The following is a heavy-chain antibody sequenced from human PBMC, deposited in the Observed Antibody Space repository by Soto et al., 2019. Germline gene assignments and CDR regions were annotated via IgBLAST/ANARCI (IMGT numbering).Heavy chain of an antibody. CDR1: GFTFSSYG. CDR2: ISYDGSNK. J-gene: IGHJ6*02. V-gene: IGHV3-30*18. Sequence: QVQLVESGGGAVQPGRSLRLSCAASGFTFSSYGMHWVRQAPGKGLEWVAVISYDGSNKYYADSVKGRFTISRDNSKNTLYLQMNSLRAVDTAVYYCAKDVVYGPPRGYGMDVWGQGTTVTVSS. D-gene: IGHD2-21*01. CDR3: AKDVVYGPPRGYGMDV.